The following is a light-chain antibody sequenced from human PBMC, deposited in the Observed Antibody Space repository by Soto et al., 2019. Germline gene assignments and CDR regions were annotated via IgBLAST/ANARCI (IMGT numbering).Light chain of an antibody. CDR1: QSISHY. CDR3: QQSSAVPLT. CDR2: AAS. J-gene: IGKJ4*01. Sequence: DIQMTQSPSSLSASVGDRVTITCRASQSISHYLNWYQQKPGKAPKFLISAASSFQSGVPSRFSGSGSGTDFTLTISSLQPEDFATYYCQQSSAVPLTFGGGTKVDIK. V-gene: IGKV1-39*01.